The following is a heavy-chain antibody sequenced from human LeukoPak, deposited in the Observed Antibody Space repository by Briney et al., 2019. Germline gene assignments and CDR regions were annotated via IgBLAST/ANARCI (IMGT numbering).Heavy chain of an antibody. CDR1: GYTFTSYD. D-gene: IGHD3-9*01. J-gene: IGHJ6*02. CDR3: ARSIYYDILTGYSRGEDHYYGMDV. CDR2: MNPNSGAT. Sequence: ASVKVSCKASGYTFTSYDFNWLRQATGQGPEWMGWMNPNSGATGYAQKFQGRVTMTRSASINTAYMELTNLRSEDTAVYYCARSIYYDILTGYSRGEDHYYGMDVWGQGTTVTVSS. V-gene: IGHV1-8*01.